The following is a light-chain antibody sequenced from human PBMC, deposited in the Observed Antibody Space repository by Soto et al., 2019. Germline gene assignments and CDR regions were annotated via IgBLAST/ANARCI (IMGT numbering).Light chain of an antibody. CDR3: PTYASSLRGVV. V-gene: IGLV1-40*01. J-gene: IGLJ2*01. CDR2: GNS. CDR1: SSNIGAGYD. Sequence: QSVLTQPPSVSGAPGQRVTISCTGSSSNIGAGYDVQWYQQLPGTAPKVLIYGNSNRPSGVPDRFSGSKSGTSASLAITGIQDEDEANDYCPTYASSLRGVVFGGGTQLTVL.